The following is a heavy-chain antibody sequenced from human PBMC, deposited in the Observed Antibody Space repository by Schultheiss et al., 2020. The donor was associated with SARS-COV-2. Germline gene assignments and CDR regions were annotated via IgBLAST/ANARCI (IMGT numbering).Heavy chain of an antibody. Sequence: GGSLRLSCAASGFTFSGYWMSWVRQAPGKGLEWVANMKEDGSEKYYVDSVKGRFTISRDNAKNSLFLQMNSLRAEDTAVYYCARGYCSGGSCQRGYWGQG. D-gene: IGHD2-15*01. CDR2: MKEDGSEK. J-gene: IGHJ4*02. CDR3: ARGYCSGGSCQRGY. CDR1: GFTFSGYW. V-gene: IGHV3-7*01.